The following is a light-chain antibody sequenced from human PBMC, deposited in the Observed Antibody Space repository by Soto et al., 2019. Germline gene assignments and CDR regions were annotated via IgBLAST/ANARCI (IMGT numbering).Light chain of an antibody. J-gene: IGLJ2*01. CDR1: SSDVGSYNL. CDR3: CSYAGSRTHVL. CDR2: EVS. V-gene: IGLV2-23*02. Sequence: HSVLTQPASVSGSPGQSITISCIGTSSDVGSYNLVSWYQQHPGKAPKVLIYEVSERPSGVSNRFSGSKSGNTASLTISGLQAEDEAEYYCCSYAGSRTHVLFGGGTKVTVL.